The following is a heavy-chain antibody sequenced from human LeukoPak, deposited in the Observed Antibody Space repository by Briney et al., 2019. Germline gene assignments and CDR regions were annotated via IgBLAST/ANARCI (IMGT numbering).Heavy chain of an antibody. Sequence: SETLSLTCTVSGGSISSSSFYWDWIRQPPGKGLEWIGTIFYSGSTYYNPSLKCRITISVDTSKNQFSLKLSSVTAADTAVYYCARHSRSGYSDYESAFDIWGQGTMVIVSS. CDR1: GGSISSSSFY. CDR3: ARHSRSGYSDYESAFDI. CDR2: IFYSGST. D-gene: IGHD5-12*01. V-gene: IGHV4-39*01. J-gene: IGHJ3*02.